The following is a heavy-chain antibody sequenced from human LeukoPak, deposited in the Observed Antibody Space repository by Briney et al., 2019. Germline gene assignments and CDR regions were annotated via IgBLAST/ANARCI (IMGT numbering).Heavy chain of an antibody. V-gene: IGHV1-46*01. CDR1: GYTFTSYY. CDR2: INPSGGST. D-gene: IGHD2-15*01. J-gene: IGHJ4*02. Sequence: ASVKVSCKAPGYTFTSYYMHWVRQAPGQGLEWMGIINPSGGSTSYAQKFQGRVTMTRDTSTSTVYMELSSLRSEDTAVYYCARDLHCSGGSCPPDPYYFDYWGQGTLVTVSS. CDR3: ARDLHCSGGSCPPDPYYFDY.